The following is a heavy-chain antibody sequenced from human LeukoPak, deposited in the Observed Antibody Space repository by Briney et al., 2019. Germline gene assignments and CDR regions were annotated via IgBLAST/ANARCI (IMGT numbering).Heavy chain of an antibody. V-gene: IGHV4-59*12. CDR2: IYHSGST. D-gene: IGHD3-22*01. J-gene: IGHJ6*03. CDR3: ARGRDSSGYYAYYYYYMDV. CDR1: GGSISSYY. Sequence: SETLSLTCTVSGGSISSYYWSWIRQPPGKGLEWIGYIYHSGSTYYNPSLKSRVTISVDRSKNQFSLKLSSVTAADTAVYYCARGRDSSGYYAYYYYYMDVWGKGTTVTVSS.